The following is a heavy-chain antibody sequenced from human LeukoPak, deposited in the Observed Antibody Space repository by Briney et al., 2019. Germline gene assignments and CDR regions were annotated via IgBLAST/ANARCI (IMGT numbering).Heavy chain of an antibody. CDR3: ARGLRGGLRPLGYFDY. D-gene: IGHD5/OR15-5a*01. Sequence: ASVKVSCKASGYTFTSYGISWVRQAPGQGLEWMGWISVYNGNTNYAQKLQGRVTMTTDTSTSTVYVELRSLRSDDTAVYYCARGLRGGLRPLGYFDYWGQGTLVTVSS. V-gene: IGHV1-18*01. J-gene: IGHJ4*02. CDR2: ISVYNGNT. CDR1: GYTFTSYG.